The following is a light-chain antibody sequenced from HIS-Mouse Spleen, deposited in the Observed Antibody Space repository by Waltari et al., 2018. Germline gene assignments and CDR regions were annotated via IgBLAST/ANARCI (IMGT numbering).Light chain of an antibody. CDR2: EDS. J-gene: IGLJ3*02. Sequence: SYELTQPPSVSVSPGQTARITCSGEALPKKYAYWSQQKSGQAPVLVIYEDSKRPSGIPERFSGSSSGTMATLTISGAQVEDEADYYCYSTDSSGNHRRVFGGGTKLTVL. V-gene: IGLV3-10*01. CDR1: ALPKKY. CDR3: YSTDSSGNHRRV.